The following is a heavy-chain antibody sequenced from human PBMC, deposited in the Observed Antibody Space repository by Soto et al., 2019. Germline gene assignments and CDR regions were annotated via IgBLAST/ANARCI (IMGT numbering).Heavy chain of an antibody. CDR1: GYKFISHS. CDR2: ISAYNGNT. D-gene: IGHD2-21*01. Sequence: QIQLVQSGGEEKKPGASVKVSCKSSGYKFISHSITWVRQAPGQGLEWMGRISAYNGNTNYAQKLQGRVTMTTDTSTNTAYMELRSLRSDDTAVYYCARGAFCGGAPGCRDMDVWGQGTKVTVSS. J-gene: IGHJ6*02. CDR3: ARGAFCGGAPGCRDMDV. V-gene: IGHV1-18*01.